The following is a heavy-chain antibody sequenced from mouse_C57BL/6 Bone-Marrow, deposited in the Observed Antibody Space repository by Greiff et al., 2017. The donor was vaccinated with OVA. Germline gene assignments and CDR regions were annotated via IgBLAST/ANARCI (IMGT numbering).Heavy chain of an antibody. CDR3: ARYDGYGAY. CDR1: GYTFTSYG. Sequence: VKLQESGAELARPGASVKLSCKASGYTFTSYGISWVKQRTGQGLEWIGEIYPRSGNTYYNEKFKGKATLTADKSSSTAYMELRSLTSEDSAVYFCARYDGYGAYWGQGTLVTVSA. D-gene: IGHD2-3*01. CDR2: IYPRSGNT. V-gene: IGHV1-81*01. J-gene: IGHJ3*01.